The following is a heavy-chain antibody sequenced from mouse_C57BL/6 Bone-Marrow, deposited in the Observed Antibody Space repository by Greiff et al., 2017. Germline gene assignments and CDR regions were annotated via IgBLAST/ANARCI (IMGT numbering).Heavy chain of an antibody. CDR1: GYSITSGYY. CDR3: ARGGCDYHAMDY. Sequence: ESGPGLVKPSQSLSLTCSVTGYSITSGYYWNWIRQFPGNKLEWMGYISYDGSNKYNPSLKNRISITRDTSKNQFFLKLNSVTTEDTATYYCARGGCDYHAMDYWGQGTSVTVSS. J-gene: IGHJ4*01. CDR2: ISYDGSN. V-gene: IGHV3-6*01.